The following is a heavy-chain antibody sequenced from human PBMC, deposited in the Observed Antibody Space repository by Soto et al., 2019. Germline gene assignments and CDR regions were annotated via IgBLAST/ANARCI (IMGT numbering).Heavy chain of an antibody. CDR3: ASPTRGYFTVVYYYYGMDV. CDR2: IIPIFGTA. V-gene: IGHV1-69*06. J-gene: IGHJ6*02. D-gene: IGHD2-8*02. CDR1: GVTFSSYA. Sequence: GASVKVSCKASGVTFSSYAISWVRQAPGQGLEWMGGIIPIFGTANYAQKFQGRVTITADKATSTAYMELSSLRSEDTAVYYCASPTRGYFTVVYYYYGMDVWGQGTTVTVSS.